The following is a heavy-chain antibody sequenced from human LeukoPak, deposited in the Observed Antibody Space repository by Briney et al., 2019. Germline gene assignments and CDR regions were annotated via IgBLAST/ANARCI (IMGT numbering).Heavy chain of an antibody. J-gene: IGHJ4*02. Sequence: SQTLSLTRTVSGRSLTNGGYYWSWIRQPAGKGLEWIGRIYTTGNTNYNPSLKSRVTISLDPSKNQFSLKLSSVSAEDTALYYCARERLGGSYYRPVDYWGQGALVTVSS. D-gene: IGHD1-26*01. CDR2: IYTTGNT. CDR1: GRSLTNGGYY. V-gene: IGHV4-61*02. CDR3: ARERLGGSYYRPVDY.